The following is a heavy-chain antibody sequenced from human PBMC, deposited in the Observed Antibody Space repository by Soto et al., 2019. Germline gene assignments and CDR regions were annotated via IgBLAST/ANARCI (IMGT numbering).Heavy chain of an antibody. Sequence: ASVKVSCKASGYTFTSYGISWVRQAPGQGLEWMGWTSAYNGNTNYAQKLQGRVTMTTDTSTSTAYMELRSLRSDDTAVYYCARDEGIVVSHHYFSGMDVWGQGTTVTVSS. V-gene: IGHV1-18*04. D-gene: IGHD2-2*01. CDR1: GYTFTSYG. CDR3: ARDEGIVVSHHYFSGMDV. CDR2: TSAYNGNT. J-gene: IGHJ6*02.